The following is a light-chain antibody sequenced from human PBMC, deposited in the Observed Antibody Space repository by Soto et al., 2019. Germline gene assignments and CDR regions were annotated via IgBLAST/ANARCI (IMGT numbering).Light chain of an antibody. V-gene: IGLV1-44*01. CDR3: AAWDDSLNGPV. CDR2: SNS. J-gene: IGLJ2*01. CDR1: SSNIGSNT. Sequence: QSVLTQPPSASGTPEQRVTISCSGSSSNIGSNTVNWYQQFPGTAPKVLIYSNSQRPSGVPVRFSGSKSGTSASLAISGLQSEDEADYYCAAWDDSLNGPVFGGGTKLTVL.